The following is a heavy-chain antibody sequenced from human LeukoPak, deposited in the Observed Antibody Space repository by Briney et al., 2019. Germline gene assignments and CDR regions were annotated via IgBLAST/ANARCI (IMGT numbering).Heavy chain of an antibody. Sequence: GGSLRLSCAASGFTFSSYAMSWVRQAPGKGLEWVSAISGSGGSTYYADSVKGRFTISRDNSKNTRYLQMNSLRAEDTAVYYCAKDYSGLLLDYYGMDVWGQGTTVTVSS. CDR3: AKDYSGLLLDYYGMDV. CDR1: GFTFSSYA. J-gene: IGHJ6*02. V-gene: IGHV3-23*01. CDR2: ISGSGGST. D-gene: IGHD2-21*02.